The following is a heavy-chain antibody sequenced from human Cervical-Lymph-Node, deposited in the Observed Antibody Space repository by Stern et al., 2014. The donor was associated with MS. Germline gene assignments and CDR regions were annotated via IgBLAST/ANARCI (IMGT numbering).Heavy chain of an antibody. Sequence: MQLVQSGGGLVQPGGSLRLSCTASGFTFSDHYIDWVRQAPGKGLQWVGRSSNKADSYTTEYATSVKGRFTISVDDARNSVYLQMNSLKIDDTAVYYCARLPLNWGQGTLVTVSS. CDR1: GFTFSDHY. CDR2: SSNKADSYTT. J-gene: IGHJ4*02. CDR3: ARLPLN. V-gene: IGHV3-72*01.